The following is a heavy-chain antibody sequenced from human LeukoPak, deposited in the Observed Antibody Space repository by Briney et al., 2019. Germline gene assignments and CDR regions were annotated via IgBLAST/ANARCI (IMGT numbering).Heavy chain of an antibody. CDR1: VYTFIVYQ. J-gene: IGHJ4*02. CDR3: VRDWEPATMYLDY. CDR2: INCNSDGT. Sequence: ASVKVSCTTSVYTFIVYQIHWVRHAPRQGLEWMGFINCNSDGTEYAPNFQDKVTLTRDTSTSTANLEQTNLRTDDTAVYFCVRDWEPATMYLDYWGEGSLVTVSS. V-gene: IGHV1-2*02. D-gene: IGHD1-26*01.